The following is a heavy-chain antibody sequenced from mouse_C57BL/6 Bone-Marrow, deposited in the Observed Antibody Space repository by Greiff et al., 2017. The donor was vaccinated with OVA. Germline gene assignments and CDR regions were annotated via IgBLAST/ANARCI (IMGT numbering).Heavy chain of an antibody. J-gene: IGHJ1*01. CDR3: AKTPAYYINYEGYFEV. CDR1: GFSLTSYG. D-gene: IGHD2-5*01. Sequence: QVQLKESGPGLVQPSQSLSITCTVSGFSLTSYGVHWVRQSPGKGLEWLGVIWRGGSTDYNAAFMSRLSITKDNSKSQVFFKMNSLHSDDTAIYYCAKTPAYYINYEGYFEVWGAETTLTVSS. V-gene: IGHV2-5*01. CDR2: IWRGGST.